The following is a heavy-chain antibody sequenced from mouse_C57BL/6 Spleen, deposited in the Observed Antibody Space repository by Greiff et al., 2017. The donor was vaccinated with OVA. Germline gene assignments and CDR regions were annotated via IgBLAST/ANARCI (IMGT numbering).Heavy chain of an antibody. V-gene: IGHV1-81*01. CDR3: ARYDYDKYYFDY. J-gene: IGHJ2*01. CDR1: GYTFTSYG. D-gene: IGHD2-4*01. CDR2: IYPRSGNT. Sequence: VKLMESGAELARPGASVKLSCKASGYTFTSYGISWVKQRTGQGLEWIGEIYPRSGNTYYNEKFKGKATLTADKSSSTAYMELRSLTSEDSAVYFCARYDYDKYYFDYWGQGTTLTVSS.